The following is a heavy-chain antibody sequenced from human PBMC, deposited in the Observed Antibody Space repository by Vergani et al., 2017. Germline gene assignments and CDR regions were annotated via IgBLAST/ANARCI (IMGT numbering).Heavy chain of an antibody. V-gene: IGHV4-59*01. CDR1: GGSMSGYY. J-gene: IGHJ5*02. CDR2: MYHSGST. Sequence: QVRLQESGPGLVKPSETLSLTCSVSGGSMSGYYWSWIRHPPGKELGWVGYMYHSGSTNYNPSLETRATISGDTSKNQFSLKLNFVTAAATDVYYCGRVADLYGLGSRLLDLWGQGILVTVSS. D-gene: IGHD3-10*01. CDR3: GRVADLYGLGSRLLDL.